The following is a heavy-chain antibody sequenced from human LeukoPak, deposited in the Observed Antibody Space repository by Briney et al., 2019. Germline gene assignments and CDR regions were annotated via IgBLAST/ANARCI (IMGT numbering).Heavy chain of an antibody. CDR2: IIPIFGTA. V-gene: IGHV1-69*13. CDR3: ARVGYYYDSSGYPEYYFDY. CDR1: GGTFSSYA. D-gene: IGHD3-22*01. J-gene: IGHJ4*02. Sequence: SVRVSCRASGGTFSSYAISWVRQAPGQGLEWMGGIIPIFGTANYAQKFQGRVTITADESTSTAYMELSSLRSEDTAVYYCARVGYYYDSSGYPEYYFDYWGQGTLVTVSS.